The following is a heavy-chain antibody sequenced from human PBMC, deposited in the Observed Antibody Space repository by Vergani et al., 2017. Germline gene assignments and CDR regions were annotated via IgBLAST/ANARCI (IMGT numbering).Heavy chain of an antibody. CDR1: GFTFSSYS. CDR2: ISSSSSYI. Sequence: EVQLVESGGGLVKPGGSLRLSCAASGFTFSSYSMNWVRQAPGKGLEWVSSISSSSSYINYADSVKGRFTISRDNAKNSLYLQMNSLRAEDTAVYYCAGAAGPTGNNYYMDVWDKRTTVTVSS. V-gene: IGHV3-21*01. J-gene: IGHJ6*03. D-gene: IGHD1/OR15-1a*01. CDR3: AGAAGPTGNNYYMDV.